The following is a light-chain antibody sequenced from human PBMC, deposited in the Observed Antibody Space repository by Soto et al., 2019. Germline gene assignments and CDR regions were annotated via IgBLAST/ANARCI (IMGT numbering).Light chain of an antibody. CDR1: TSDIGTYNY. CDR3: SSYTSSATLV. J-gene: IGLJ3*02. Sequence: QSVLTQPASVSGSPGQSITISCFGGTSDIGTYNYVSWYQHHPGKVPKVMIYEVSNRPSGVSNRFSGSKSGNTASLTISGLQAEDEADYNCSSYTSSATLVFGGGTKVTVL. V-gene: IGLV2-14*01. CDR2: EVS.